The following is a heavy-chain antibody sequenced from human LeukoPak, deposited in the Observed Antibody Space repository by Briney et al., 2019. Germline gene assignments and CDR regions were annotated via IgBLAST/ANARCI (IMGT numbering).Heavy chain of an antibody. CDR2: IIPIFGTA. J-gene: IGHJ4*02. V-gene: IGHV1-69*13. CDR3: ARTNLDCKNGVCYDY. D-gene: IGHD2-8*01. CDR1: GGTFSSYA. Sequence: SVKVSCKASGGTFSSYAISWVRQAPGQGLEWMGGIIPIFGTANYAQKFQGRVTITADESTGTAYMELSSLKSEDTAVYYCARTNLDCKNGVCYDYWGQGTLVTVSS.